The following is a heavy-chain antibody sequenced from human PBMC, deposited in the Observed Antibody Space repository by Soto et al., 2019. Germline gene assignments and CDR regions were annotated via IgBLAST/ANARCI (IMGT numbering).Heavy chain of an antibody. CDR2: IIPIFGTA. D-gene: IGHD1-26*01. V-gene: IGHV1-69*13. Sequence: ASVKVSCKASGYTFTGYYMHWVRQAPGQGLEWMGGIIPIFGTANYAQKFQGRVTITADESTSTAYMELSSLRSEDTAVYYCARGFGNSGSYLAYHYGMDVWGQGTTVTVSS. CDR3: ARGFGNSGSYLAYHYGMDV. J-gene: IGHJ6*02. CDR1: GYTFTGYY.